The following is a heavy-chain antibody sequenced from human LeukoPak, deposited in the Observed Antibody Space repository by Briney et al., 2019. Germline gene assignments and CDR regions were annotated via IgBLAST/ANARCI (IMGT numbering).Heavy chain of an antibody. CDR2: MNEDGSRT. Sequence: QAGGSLRLSCVASAFTFSSSWVNCVRQAPGKGLEWVANMNEDGSRTSYVASAKGRFTISRDNAKNSLYLQINSLRVEDTAVYYCDYRGEWGQGILVTVSS. CDR1: AFTFSSSW. V-gene: IGHV3-7*05. D-gene: IGHD3-10*01. CDR3: DYRGE. J-gene: IGHJ4*02.